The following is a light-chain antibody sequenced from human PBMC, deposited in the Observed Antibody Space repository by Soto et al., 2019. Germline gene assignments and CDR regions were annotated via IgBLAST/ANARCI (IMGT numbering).Light chain of an antibody. Sequence: QSVLTQPPSVSGAPGQRVTISCTGSSSDTGADYDVHWYQHLPGSAPKLLIYDNNVRPSGVPDRFSGSKSGTSASLAITGLQAEDEGDEYCQSYDSSLSNLVVFGGGTKVTVL. CDR3: QSYDSSLSNLVV. J-gene: IGLJ2*01. V-gene: IGLV1-40*01. CDR1: SSDTGADYD. CDR2: DNN.